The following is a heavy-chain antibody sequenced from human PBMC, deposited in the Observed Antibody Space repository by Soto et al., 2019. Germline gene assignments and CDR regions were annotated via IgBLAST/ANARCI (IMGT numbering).Heavy chain of an antibody. D-gene: IGHD2-15*01. J-gene: IGHJ4*02. Sequence: ASVKGYCKASGYTYTSYVISWVRQAPGQGLEWMGWISAYNGNTNYAQKLQGRVTMTTDTSTSTAYMELRSLRSDDTAVYYCARDIGGPRYFDYWGQGTLVTVSS. V-gene: IGHV1-18*04. CDR1: GYTYTSYV. CDR2: ISAYNGNT. CDR3: ARDIGGPRYFDY.